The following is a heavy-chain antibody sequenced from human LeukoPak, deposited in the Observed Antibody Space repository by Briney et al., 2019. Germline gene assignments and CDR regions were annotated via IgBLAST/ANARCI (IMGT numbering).Heavy chain of an antibody. CDR2: ISSSGSTI. Sequence: GGSLRLSCAASGFTFSDYYMSWIRQAPGKGLEGVSYISSSGSTIYYADSVKGRFTISRDNAKNSLYLQMNSLRAEDTAVYYCARDLSYSSLQLVDYWGQGTLVTVSS. V-gene: IGHV3-11*01. D-gene: IGHD6-6*01. CDR3: ARDLSYSSLQLVDY. J-gene: IGHJ4*02. CDR1: GFTFSDYY.